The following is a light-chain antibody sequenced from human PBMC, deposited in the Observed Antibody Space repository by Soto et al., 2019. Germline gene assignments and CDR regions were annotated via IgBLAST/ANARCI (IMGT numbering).Light chain of an antibody. CDR3: QQYSNWPLT. J-gene: IGKJ4*01. CDR1: QSVRSSF. Sequence: EIVMTQSPATLSVSPGERATLSCRASQSVRSSFLAWYQQKPGQAPSLLIYGASTRATCIPARFSGSGSGTEFTLTINSLQSEDFAVYYCQQYSNWPLTFGGGTKVDLK. CDR2: GAS. V-gene: IGKV3-15*01.